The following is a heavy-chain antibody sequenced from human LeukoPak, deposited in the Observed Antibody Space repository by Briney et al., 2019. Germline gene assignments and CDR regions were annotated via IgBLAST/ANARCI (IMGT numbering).Heavy chain of an antibody. Sequence: ASVKVSCKASGGTFSGFTISWVRLAPGQGLEWIGGTIAMFGTSEYAQKFQSRVTITTDESTTTAYMELSSLRSEDTAVYYCARGEGGFLEWLSEIWGQGTLVTVSS. CDR1: GGTFSGFT. CDR3: ARGEGGFLEWLSEI. J-gene: IGHJ4*02. V-gene: IGHV1-69*05. D-gene: IGHD3-3*01. CDR2: TIAMFGTS.